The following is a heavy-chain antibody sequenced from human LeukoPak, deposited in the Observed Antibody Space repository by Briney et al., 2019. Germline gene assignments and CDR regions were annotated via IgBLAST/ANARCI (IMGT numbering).Heavy chain of an antibody. CDR3: ARDLRYCTNGVCYTGEYYFDY. CDR1: GFTFNYFA. D-gene: IGHD2-8*01. CDR2: TSFDGTNK. Sequence: GRSLRLSCAGSGFTFNYFAIHWVRQAPGKGLEWVAVTSFDGTNKYYADSVRGRFTISRDNSNKTVYLQMNSLRADDTAVYYCARDLRYCTNGVCYTGEYYFDYWGQGTLVTVSS. J-gene: IGHJ4*02. V-gene: IGHV3-30-3*01.